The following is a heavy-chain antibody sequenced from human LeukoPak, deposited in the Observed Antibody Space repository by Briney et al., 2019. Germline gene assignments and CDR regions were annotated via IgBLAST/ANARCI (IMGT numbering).Heavy chain of an antibody. V-gene: IGHV3-23*01. CDR3: AKIQAYDSSGYADY. J-gene: IGHJ4*02. CDR2: LSGSGTST. Sequence: GGSLRLSCAASGFTFSSYWMNWARQAPGKGLEWVSGLSGSGTSTYYADSVKGRFTISRDNSKNTLYLQMNSLTAEDTAVYYCAKIQAYDSSGYADYWGQGTLVTISS. CDR1: GFTFSSYW. D-gene: IGHD3-22*01.